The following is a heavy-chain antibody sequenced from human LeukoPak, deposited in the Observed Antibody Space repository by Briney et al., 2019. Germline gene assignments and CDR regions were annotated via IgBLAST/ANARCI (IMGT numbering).Heavy chain of an antibody. CDR2: ISSSSSTI. CDR1: GFTFSSYS. CDR3: ARDILPHIAVAGTGDAFDI. V-gene: IGHV3-48*04. J-gene: IGHJ3*02. Sequence: PGGSLRLSCAASGFTFSSYSMNWVRQAPGKGLEWVSYISSSSSTIYYADSVKGRFTISRDNAKNSLYLQMNSLRAEDTAVYYCARDILPHIAVAGTGDAFDIWGQGTMVTVSS. D-gene: IGHD6-19*01.